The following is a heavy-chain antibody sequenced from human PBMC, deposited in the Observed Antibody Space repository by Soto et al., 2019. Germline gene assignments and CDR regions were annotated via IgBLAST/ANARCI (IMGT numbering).Heavy chain of an antibody. Sequence: QVELQESGPGLVKTSGALSLTCAVSGGSISSGHWWSGVRQPPGEGLEWIGEIFKSGTTNYNPSVESRVIISMDKSKNQYSLEVMSVTAADTAVYFCARHIAVAGTRGFDYWGQGTLVTVSS. CDR2: IFKSGTT. CDR1: GGSISSGHW. V-gene: IGHV4-4*02. CDR3: ARHIAVAGTRGFDY. J-gene: IGHJ4*02. D-gene: IGHD6-19*01.